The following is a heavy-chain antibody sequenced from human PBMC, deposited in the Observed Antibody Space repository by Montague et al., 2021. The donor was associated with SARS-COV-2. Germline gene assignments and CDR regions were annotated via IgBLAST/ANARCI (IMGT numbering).Heavy chain of an antibody. D-gene: IGHD3-22*01. CDR1: GGSISSGSYY. CDR3: ARVPPYYYDSSGYYSGAFDI. V-gene: IGHV4-61*02. J-gene: IGHJ3*02. CDR2: IYTSGST. Sequence: TLSLTCTVSGGSISSGSYYWSWIRRPAGKGLEWIGRIYTSGSTNYNPSLKSRVTISVDTSKNQFSLKLSSVTAADTAVYYCARVPPYYYDSSGYYSGAFDIWGQGTMVTVPS.